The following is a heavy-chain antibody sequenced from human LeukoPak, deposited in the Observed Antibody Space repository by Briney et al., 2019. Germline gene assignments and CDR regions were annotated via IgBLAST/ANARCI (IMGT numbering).Heavy chain of an antibody. Sequence: ASVKVSCKASGYTFTDSYTHWMRQAPGQGLEWMGWINPNSDTNYAQKFQGRVTMTRDTSISTADMELNSLTSDDTGVYYCARDRGGNSFGFWGQGTLVTVSS. V-gene: IGHV1-2*02. J-gene: IGHJ4*02. CDR1: GYTFTDSY. D-gene: IGHD4-23*01. CDR3: ARDRGGNSFGF. CDR2: INPNSDT.